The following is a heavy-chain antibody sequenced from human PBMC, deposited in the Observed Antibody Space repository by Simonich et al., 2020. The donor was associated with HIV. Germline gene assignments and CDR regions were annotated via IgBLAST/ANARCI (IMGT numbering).Heavy chain of an antibody. CDR2: IKPKSGDK. V-gene: IGHV1-2*02. CDR3: ARDSDTTEIGLGPLKGGFDI. Sequence: QEQLVQSGAEVKKPGASVTVSCKASGYTFTGYYLNWVRQAPGQGLEWMGWIKPKSGDKNYAQKFQGRVTMTRDTSISTVDMELSRLRSDDTAVYYCARDSDTTEIGLGPLKGGFDIWGQGTMVTVSS. J-gene: IGHJ3*02. CDR1: GYTFTGYY. D-gene: IGHD1-26*01.